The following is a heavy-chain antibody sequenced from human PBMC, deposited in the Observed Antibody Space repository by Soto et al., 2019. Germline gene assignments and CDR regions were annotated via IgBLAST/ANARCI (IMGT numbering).Heavy chain of an antibody. Sequence: SVKVSCKASRVAFSKFIVTWVRQAPGLGLEWVGGIIPIFGTANYAQKFQGRVTITADESTSTSYMEVNNLRSEDTAVYYCAKVRYSSPMGYYYGMDVWGQGTMVTVSS. CDR3: AKVRYSSPMGYYYGMDV. CDR2: IIPIFGTA. D-gene: IGHD6-19*01. V-gene: IGHV1-69*13. CDR1: RVAFSKFI. J-gene: IGHJ6*02.